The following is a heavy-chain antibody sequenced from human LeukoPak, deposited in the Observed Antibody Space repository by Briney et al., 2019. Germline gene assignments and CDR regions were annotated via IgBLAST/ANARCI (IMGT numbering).Heavy chain of an antibody. CDR2: ISGSGGST. J-gene: IGHJ4*02. Sequence: GGSLRLSCAASGFTFSSYAMSWVRQAPGKGLEWVSVISGSGGSTNYADSVKGRFTISRDNSKNTLHLQMNSLRADDTAVYYCAKVVSGSYYSYYFDYWGQGTLVTVSS. V-gene: IGHV3-23*01. CDR3: AKVVSGSYYSYYFDY. D-gene: IGHD3-10*01. CDR1: GFTFSSYA.